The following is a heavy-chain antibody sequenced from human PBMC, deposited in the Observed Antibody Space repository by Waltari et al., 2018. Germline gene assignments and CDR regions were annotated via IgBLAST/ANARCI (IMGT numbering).Heavy chain of an antibody. CDR1: GYSFTRYW. V-gene: IGHV5-51*01. Sequence: EVQLVQSGAEVKKPGESLKISCKGSGYSFTRYWIGWVRQMPGKGLEWMGIIYPGDSDTRYSPSFQGQVTISADKSISTAYLQWSSLKASDTAMYYCARRTYDILTGYGSLDYWGQGTLVTVSS. CDR3: ARRTYDILTGYGSLDY. CDR2: IYPGDSDT. J-gene: IGHJ4*02. D-gene: IGHD3-9*01.